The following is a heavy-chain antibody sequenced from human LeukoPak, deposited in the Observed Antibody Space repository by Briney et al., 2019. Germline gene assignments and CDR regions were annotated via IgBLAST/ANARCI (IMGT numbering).Heavy chain of an antibody. Sequence: PSETLSLTCTVSGGSIRSYYWSWIRQPPGKGLEWIGYIYYSGSTNYNPSLKSRVTISVDTSKNQIYLKLSSVTAADTAVYYCARDRRSGENSNFWGQGTLVTVPS. J-gene: IGHJ4*02. CDR2: IYYSGST. D-gene: IGHD2-15*01. V-gene: IGHV4-59*01. CDR3: ARDRRSGENSNF. CDR1: GGSIRSYY.